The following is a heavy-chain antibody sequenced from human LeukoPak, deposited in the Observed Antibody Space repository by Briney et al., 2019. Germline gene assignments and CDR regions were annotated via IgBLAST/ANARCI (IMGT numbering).Heavy chain of an antibody. J-gene: IGHJ4*02. CDR1: GYTFTGYY. CDR2: INPNSGGT. Sequence: GASVKVSCKASGYTFTGYYMHWVRQAPGQGLEWMGWINPNSGGTNYAQKFQGRVTMTRDTSISTAYMELSRLRSDDTAVYYCARSYFIAAAGTSSFDYWGQGTLVTVSS. D-gene: IGHD6-13*01. V-gene: IGHV1-2*02. CDR3: ARSYFIAAAGTSSFDY.